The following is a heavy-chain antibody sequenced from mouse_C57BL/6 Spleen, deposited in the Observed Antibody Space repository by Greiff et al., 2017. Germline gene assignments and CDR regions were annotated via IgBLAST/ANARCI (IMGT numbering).Heavy chain of an antibody. V-gene: IGHV1-62-2*01. CDR3: ARHEEKNRGLLSLAY. CDR1: GYTFTEYT. D-gene: IGHD2-12*01. CDR2: FYPGSGSI. J-gene: IGHJ3*01. Sequence: QVQLQQSGAELVKPGASVKLSCKASGYTFTEYTIHWVKQRSGQGLEWIRWFYPGSGSIKYNEKFKDKATLTADKSSSTVYMELSSLTSEDSAVXFCARHEEKNRGLLSLAYWGQGTLVTVSA.